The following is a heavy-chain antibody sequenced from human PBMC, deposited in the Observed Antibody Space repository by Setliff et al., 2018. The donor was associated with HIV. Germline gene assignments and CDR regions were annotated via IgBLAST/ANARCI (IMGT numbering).Heavy chain of an antibody. CDR2: IIPLLGTP. D-gene: IGHD6-19*01. CDR3: ARDRSGIAVSAPDAFDV. J-gene: IGHJ3*01. Sequence: GASVKVSCKAPGGSFRNYAINWVRQAPGQGLEWIGGIIPLLGTPNYAHNFQGRVTITADKYSSTVYMELSSLRSEDSAVFYCARDRSGIAVSAPDAFDVWGQGTMVTVSS. CDR1: GGSFRNYA. V-gene: IGHV1-69*06.